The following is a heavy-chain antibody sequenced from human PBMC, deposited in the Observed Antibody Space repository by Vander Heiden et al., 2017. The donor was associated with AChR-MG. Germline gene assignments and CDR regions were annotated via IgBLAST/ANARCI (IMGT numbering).Heavy chain of an antibody. Sequence: QVQLQQWGAGLLKPSETLSLTCGVYGGSFSGYQWSWIRQPPGKGLEWIGETNDSGSTNYNPSLKSRVTILVDRSKNQFSLRLRSVTAADTAVYYCARGLNYEYLWGTYRRTMRGIDPWGQGTLVTVSS. CDR3: ARGLNYEYLWGTYRRTMRGIDP. J-gene: IGHJ5*02. CDR2: TNDSGST. D-gene: IGHD3-16*02. CDR1: GGSFSGYQ. V-gene: IGHV4-34*01.